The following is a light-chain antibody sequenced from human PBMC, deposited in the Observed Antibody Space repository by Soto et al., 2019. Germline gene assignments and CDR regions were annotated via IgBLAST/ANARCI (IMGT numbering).Light chain of an antibody. V-gene: IGLV2-23*01. J-gene: IGLJ1*01. Sequence: QSALTQPASVSGSPGQSITISCTGTSSDVGNYNLVSWYQQHPGKAPKLTIYEGSKRPSGVSNRFSGSKSGNTASLTISGLQSEDEADYYCCSYASSSAYVFGSGTKVTVL. CDR3: CSYASSSAYV. CDR1: SSDVGNYNL. CDR2: EGS.